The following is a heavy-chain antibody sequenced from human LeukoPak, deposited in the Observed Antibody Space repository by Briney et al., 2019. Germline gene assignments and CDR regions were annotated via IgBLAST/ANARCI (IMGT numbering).Heavy chain of an antibody. Sequence: GGSLRLSCAASGFSFSSYSMNWVRQAPGKGLEWVSYISSSSSTIYYADSVKGRFTISRDNAKNSLYLQMNSLRAEDTAVYYCAREGTYYYDSSGYGTFDYWGQGILVTVSS. D-gene: IGHD3-22*01. CDR3: AREGTYYYDSSGYGTFDY. CDR1: GFSFSSYS. J-gene: IGHJ4*02. CDR2: ISSSSSTI. V-gene: IGHV3-48*01.